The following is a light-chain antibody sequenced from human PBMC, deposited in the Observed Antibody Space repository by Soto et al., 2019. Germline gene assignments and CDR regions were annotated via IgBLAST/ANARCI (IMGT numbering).Light chain of an antibody. J-gene: IGKJ3*01. CDR2: GAS. Sequence: IVLTQSPGTLSLSPGERATLSCGASQSVTNTFLAWYQQKPGQAPRLLIYGASSRATGVPDRFSGSGSGTDFTLNISRLEPGDFAVYYCQQYGTPLFTFGPGTKVDIK. CDR3: QQYGTPLFT. CDR1: QSVTNTF. V-gene: IGKV3-20*01.